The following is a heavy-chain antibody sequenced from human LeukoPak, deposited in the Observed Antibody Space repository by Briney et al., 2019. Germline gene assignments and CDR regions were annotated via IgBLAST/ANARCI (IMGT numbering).Heavy chain of an antibody. CDR2: IYKTGGT. Sequence: PSHTLSLTCTVSGGSISGYHWSWIRHAPGKGPESIGYIYKTGGTNYNPSLKSRVTMSVDTSKNQFSLRLTSVTAADTSVYYCVRLGYCSGDRCLGDYWGQGTLVSVSS. D-gene: IGHD2-15*01. CDR1: GGSISGYH. V-gene: IGHV4-59*08. J-gene: IGHJ4*02. CDR3: VRLGYCSGDRCLGDY.